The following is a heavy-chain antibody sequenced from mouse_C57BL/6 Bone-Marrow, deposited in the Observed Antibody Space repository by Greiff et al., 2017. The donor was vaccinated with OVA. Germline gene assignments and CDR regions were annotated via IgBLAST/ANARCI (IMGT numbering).Heavy chain of an antibody. Sequence: ESGPGLVKPSQSLSLTCSVTGYSITSGYYWNWIRQFPGNKLEWMGYISYDGSNNYNPSLKNRISITRDTSKNQFFLKLNSVTTEDTATYYCARGGLLRPFAYWGQGTLITVSA. CDR2: ISYDGSN. D-gene: IGHD1-2*01. CDR1: GYSITSGYY. J-gene: IGHJ3*01. V-gene: IGHV3-6*01. CDR3: ARGGLLRPFAY.